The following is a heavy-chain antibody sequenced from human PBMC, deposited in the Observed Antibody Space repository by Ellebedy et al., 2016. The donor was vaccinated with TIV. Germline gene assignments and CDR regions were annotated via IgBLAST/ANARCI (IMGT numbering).Heavy chain of an antibody. V-gene: IGHV4-39*07. CDR1: GGSITSGSNY. Sequence: MPSETLSLTCTVPGGSITSGSNYWSCIWQPPGKGLEWIGSIHSTGCTHYNPSLMSRVTISIDTSKNHFSLRLTSVTAADTAVYYCARRKGSGTDYFDYWGQGTPATVSS. CDR2: IHSTGCT. J-gene: IGHJ4*02. D-gene: IGHD3-10*01. CDR3: ARRKGSGTDYFDY.